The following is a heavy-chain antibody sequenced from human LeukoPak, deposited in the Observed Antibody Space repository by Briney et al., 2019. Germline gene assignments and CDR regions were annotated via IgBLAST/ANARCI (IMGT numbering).Heavy chain of an antibody. CDR3: ARMVRGEYYFDY. Sequence: GGSLRLSCAASGFTFSSYGMSWVRQAPGKGLEWVANIKQDGSEKYYVDSVKGRFTISRDNAKNSLYLQMNSLRAEDTAVYYCARMVRGEYYFDYWGQGTLVTVSS. J-gene: IGHJ4*02. V-gene: IGHV3-7*01. CDR1: GFTFSSYG. CDR2: IKQDGSEK. D-gene: IGHD3-10*01.